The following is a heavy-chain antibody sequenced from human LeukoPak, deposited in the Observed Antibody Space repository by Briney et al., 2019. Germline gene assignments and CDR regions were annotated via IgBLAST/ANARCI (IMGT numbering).Heavy chain of an antibody. CDR1: GYTFTSYG. CDR2: ISAYNGNT. Sequence: GASVKVSCKATGYTFTSYGISWVRQAPGQGLEWMGWISAYNGNTNYAQKFQGRVTITADESTSTAYMELSSLRSEDTAVYYCAREAVRGFGYWGQGTLVTVSS. CDR3: AREAVRGFGY. V-gene: IGHV1-18*01. J-gene: IGHJ4*02. D-gene: IGHD4-17*01.